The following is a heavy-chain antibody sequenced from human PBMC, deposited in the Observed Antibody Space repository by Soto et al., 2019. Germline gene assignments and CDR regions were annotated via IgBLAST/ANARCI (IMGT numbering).Heavy chain of an antibody. CDR2: INHSGST. CDR3: AKTGPHYDYVWGSYRYTKGPYYFDY. V-gene: IGHV4-61*01. J-gene: IGHJ4*02. CDR1: GGSVSSGSYY. D-gene: IGHD3-16*02. Sequence: PSETLSLTCTVSGGSVSSGSYYWSWIRQPPGKGLEWIGEINHSGSTNYNPSLKSRVTISVDTSKNQFSLKLSSVTAADTAVYYCAKTGPHYDYVWGSYRYTKGPYYFDYWGQGTLVTVSS.